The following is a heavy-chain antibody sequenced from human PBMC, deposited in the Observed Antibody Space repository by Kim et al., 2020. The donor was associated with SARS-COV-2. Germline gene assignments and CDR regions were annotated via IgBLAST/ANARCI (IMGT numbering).Heavy chain of an antibody. CDR3: ATRTAVAGRPFDP. CDR1: GGSFSGYY. V-gene: IGHV4-34*01. CDR2: INHSGST. J-gene: IGHJ5*02. Sequence: SETLSLTCAVYGGSFSGYYWSWIRQPPGKGLEWIGEINHSGSTNYNPSLKSRVTISVDTSKNQFSLKLSSVTAADTAVYYCATRTAVAGRPFDPWGQGTLVTVSS. D-gene: IGHD6-19*01.